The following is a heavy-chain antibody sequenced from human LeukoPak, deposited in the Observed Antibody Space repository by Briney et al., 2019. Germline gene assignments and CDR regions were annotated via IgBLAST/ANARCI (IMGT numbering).Heavy chain of an antibody. CDR1: GGTFSSYT. J-gene: IGHJ5*02. CDR2: IIPILGIA. D-gene: IGHD5-12*01. Sequence: SVKVSCKASGGTFSSYTISWVRQAPGQGLEWKGRIIPILGIANYAQKFQGRVTITADKSTSTAYMELSSLRSEDTAVYYCARLLYSGYDWGGNWFDPWGQGTLVTVSS. CDR3: ARLLYSGYDWGGNWFDP. V-gene: IGHV1-69*02.